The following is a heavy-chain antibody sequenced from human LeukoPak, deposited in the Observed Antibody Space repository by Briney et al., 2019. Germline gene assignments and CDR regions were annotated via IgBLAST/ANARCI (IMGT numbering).Heavy chain of an antibody. V-gene: IGHV4-61*08. J-gene: IGHJ4*02. CDR3: ARAYYDSSGSIDY. CDR2: IYYSGST. D-gene: IGHD3-22*01. Sequence: SETLSLTCAVSGYSISSGDYWGWIRQPPGKGLEWIGYIYYSGSTNYNPSLKSRVTISVDTSKNQFSLRLSSVTAADTAVYYCARAYYDSSGSIDYWGQGTLVTVSS. CDR1: GYSISSGDY.